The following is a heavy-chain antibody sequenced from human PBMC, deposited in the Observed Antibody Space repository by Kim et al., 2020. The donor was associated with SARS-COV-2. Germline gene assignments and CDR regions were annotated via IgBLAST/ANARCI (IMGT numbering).Heavy chain of an antibody. CDR1: GFTFSTYW. V-gene: IGHV3-74*01. CDR2: IANDGSAA. D-gene: IGHD3-10*01. J-gene: IGHJ6*02. Sequence: GESLKISCSASGFTFSTYWMNWVRQDPGKGLMWVSRIANDGSAAAYADSVKGRFTVSRDNAKNTLHLYMSSLRVDDTAVYYCARVAFRNSGTYWGSHDAHFGMDVWGRGTTVTVSS. CDR3: ARVAFRNSGTYWGSHDAHFGMDV.